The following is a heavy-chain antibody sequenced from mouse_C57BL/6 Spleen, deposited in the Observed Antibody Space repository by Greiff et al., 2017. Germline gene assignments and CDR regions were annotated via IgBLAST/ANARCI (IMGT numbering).Heavy chain of an antibody. J-gene: IGHJ3*01. CDR2: IYPGDGDT. D-gene: IGHD4-1*01. CDR1: GYAFSSSW. Sequence: VQLQQSGPELVKPGASVKISCKASGYAFSSSWMNWVKQRPGKGLEWIGRIYPGDGDTNYNGKFKGKATRTADKSSSTAYMQLSSLTSEDSAVYFCAPSWDKGFAYWGQGTLVTVS. CDR3: APSWDKGFAY. V-gene: IGHV1-82*01.